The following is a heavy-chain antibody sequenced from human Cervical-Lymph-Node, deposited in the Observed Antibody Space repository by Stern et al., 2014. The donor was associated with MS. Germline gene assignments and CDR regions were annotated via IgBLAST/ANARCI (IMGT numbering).Heavy chain of an antibody. CDR3: ARFYSSSSFADAFDI. D-gene: IGHD6-6*01. CDR2: IDWDDDK. CDR1: GFSLPTSGMC. Sequence: QVTLKESGPALVQPTQTLTLTCTFSGFSLPTSGMCVSWIRQPPGKALECLSFIDWDDDKSYNTSLKTRLTISKDTSKNQVVLTMTNMDPVDTATYYCARFYSSSSFADAFDIWGQGTMVTVSS. J-gene: IGHJ3*02. V-gene: IGHV2-70*01.